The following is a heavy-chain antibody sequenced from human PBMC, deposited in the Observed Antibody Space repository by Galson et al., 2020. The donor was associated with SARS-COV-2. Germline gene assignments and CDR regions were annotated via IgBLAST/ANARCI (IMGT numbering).Heavy chain of an antibody. CDR3: ARSPPASTSGTSIYFDY. Sequence: GESLKISCAASGFAFSSYTMNWVRQAPGKGLEWVASLDTSSTYIYHADSLKGRFTIPRDNAENSLYLQMNSLRAEDTAVYYCARSPPASTSGTSIYFDYWGQGTQVTVSS. V-gene: IGHV3-21*01. CDR2: LDTSSTYI. D-gene: IGHD3-10*01. CDR1: GFAFSSYT. J-gene: IGHJ4*02.